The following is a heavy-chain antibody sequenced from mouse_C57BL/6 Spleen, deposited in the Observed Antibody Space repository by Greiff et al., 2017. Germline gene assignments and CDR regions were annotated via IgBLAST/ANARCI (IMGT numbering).Heavy chain of an antibody. V-gene: IGHV5-17*01. Sequence: EVKLVESGGGLVKPGGSLKLSCAASGFTFSDYGMHWVRQAPEKGLEWVAYISSGSSTIYYADTVKGRFTISRDNAKNTLFLQMTSLRSEDTAMYYCARHLYYAMDYWGQGTSVTVSS. J-gene: IGHJ4*01. CDR2: ISSGSSTI. CDR3: ARHLYYAMDY. CDR1: GFTFSDYG.